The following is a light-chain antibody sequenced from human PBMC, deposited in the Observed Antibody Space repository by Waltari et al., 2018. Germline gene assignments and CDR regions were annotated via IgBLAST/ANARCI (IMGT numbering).Light chain of an antibody. CDR3: CSYAGSTFV. Sequence: QSALTQPASVSGSPGQSITISCSGSSSTVGRYKLVSWYQQNPGKAPKLMIYEVDKRASGIPGRFSGSKSDSTASLTISGLQAEDEAVYYCCSYAGSTFVFGGGTQLTVL. J-gene: IGLJ7*01. CDR2: EVD. CDR1: SSTVGRYKL. V-gene: IGLV2-23*02.